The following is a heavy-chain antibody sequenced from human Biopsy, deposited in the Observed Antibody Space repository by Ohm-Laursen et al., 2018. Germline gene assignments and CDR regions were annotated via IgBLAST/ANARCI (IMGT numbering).Heavy chain of an antibody. D-gene: IGHD3-3*01. CDR3: ARDPGYDFWSGSDPFDI. Sequence: SSVKVSCKAPGYTFTAYGISWVRQAPGQGLEWMGWISTYNDDTSIAQKFQGRVSMTTDTSTRTAYMELRSLRSGDTAIYFCARDPGYDFWSGSDPFDIWGQGTLVTVS. J-gene: IGHJ3*02. CDR2: ISTYNDDT. V-gene: IGHV1-18*04. CDR1: GYTFTAYG.